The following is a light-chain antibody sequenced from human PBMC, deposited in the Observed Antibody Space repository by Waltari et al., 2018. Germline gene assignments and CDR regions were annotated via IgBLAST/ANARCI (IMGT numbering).Light chain of an antibody. CDR2: DAS. CDR3: QQYDNLPPL. CDR1: QDIRNY. J-gene: IGKJ3*01. Sequence: DIQMTQSPSSLSASVGDRVTITCQASQDIRNYLNWYQQKPGKAHKLLIYDASNLETGVPSRFSGSGSGTDFTFTISSLQPEDIATYYCQQYDNLPPLFGPGTKVDIK. V-gene: IGKV1-33*01.